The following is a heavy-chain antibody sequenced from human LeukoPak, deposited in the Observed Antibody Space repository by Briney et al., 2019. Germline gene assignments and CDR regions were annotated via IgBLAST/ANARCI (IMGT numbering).Heavy chain of an antibody. J-gene: IGHJ4*02. CDR3: ARAAGGRQEDY. Sequence: PSETLSLTCAVSGGSFSGYYWSWIRQPPGKGLEWIGEINHSGSTNYNPSLKSRVTVSVDTSKNQFSLKLSSVTAADTAVYYCARAAGGRQEDYWGQGTLVTGSS. CDR2: INHSGST. CDR1: GGSFSGYY. V-gene: IGHV4-34*01. D-gene: IGHD3-10*01.